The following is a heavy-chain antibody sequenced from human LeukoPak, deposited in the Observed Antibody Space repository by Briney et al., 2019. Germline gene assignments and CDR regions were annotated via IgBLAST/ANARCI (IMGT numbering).Heavy chain of an antibody. Sequence: PSETLSLTCNASGGSISSYYWSWIRQPPGKGLEWIAYIYHIGSIAYNPSRKSRVTISVDTSKDQFTMKLSSVTAENTAVYYCARHSSGYYDSSGYYNWFDPWGQGTLVTVSS. CDR3: ARHSSGYYDSSGYYNWFDP. CDR1: GGSISSYY. J-gene: IGHJ5*02. V-gene: IGHV4-59*08. D-gene: IGHD3-22*01. CDR2: IYHIGSI.